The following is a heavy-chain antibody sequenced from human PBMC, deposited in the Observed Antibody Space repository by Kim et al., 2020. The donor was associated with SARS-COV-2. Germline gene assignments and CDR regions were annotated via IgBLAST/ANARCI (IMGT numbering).Heavy chain of an antibody. CDR2: IRSKANSYAT. J-gene: IGHJ6*02. CDR3: TRHGLYCSGGSCYGDYYYYYGMDV. D-gene: IGHD2-15*01. CDR1: GFTFSGSA. Sequence: GGSLRLSCAASGFTFSGSAMHWVRQASGKGLEWVGRIRSKANSYATAYAASVKGRFTISRDDSKNTAYLQMNSLKTEDTAVYYCTRHGLYCSGGSCYGDYYYYYGMDVWGQGTTVTVSS. V-gene: IGHV3-73*01.